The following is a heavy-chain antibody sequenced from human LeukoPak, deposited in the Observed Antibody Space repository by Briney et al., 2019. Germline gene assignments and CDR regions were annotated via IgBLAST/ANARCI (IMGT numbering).Heavy chain of an antibody. CDR3: AREGLDAFDI. CDR2: ISSSSSYI. J-gene: IGHJ3*02. Sequence: GGSLRPSCAASGFTFSSYSMNWVRQAPGKGLEWVSSISSSSSYIYYADSVKGRFTISRDNAKNSLYLQMNSLRAEDTAVYYCAREGLDAFDIWGQGTMVTVSS. CDR1: GFTFSSYS. V-gene: IGHV3-21*01.